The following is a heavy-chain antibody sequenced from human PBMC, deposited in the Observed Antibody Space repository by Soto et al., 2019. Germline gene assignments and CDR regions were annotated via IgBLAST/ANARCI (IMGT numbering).Heavy chain of an antibody. CDR2: ISYDGGSK. Sequence: ESGGGVVQPGKSLRLSCAASGFTFSTYGIHWVRQAPGKGLEWVALISYDGGSKYYGDSVKGRFIISRDNSHNTVSLQMNSLRADDTAVYFCAKEQLAMTVVVADYFDSWGQGTWSPSPQ. D-gene: IGHD3-22*01. CDR3: AKEQLAMTVVVADYFDS. V-gene: IGHV3-30*18. J-gene: IGHJ4*02. CDR1: GFTFSTYG.